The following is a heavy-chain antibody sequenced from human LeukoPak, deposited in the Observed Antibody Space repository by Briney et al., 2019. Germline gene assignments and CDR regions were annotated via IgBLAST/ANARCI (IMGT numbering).Heavy chain of an antibody. J-gene: IGHJ4*02. CDR1: GFSLSTSGMC. Sequence: SGPALVKPTQTLTQTCTFSGFSLSTSGMCVSWIRRPPGKALEWLARIDWDDDKYYSTSLKTRLTISKDTSKNQVVLTMTNMDPVDTATYYCARTSSGYDFYYFDYWGQGTLVTVSS. CDR2: IDWDDDK. CDR3: ARTSSGYDFYYFDY. V-gene: IGHV2-70*11. D-gene: IGHD5-12*01.